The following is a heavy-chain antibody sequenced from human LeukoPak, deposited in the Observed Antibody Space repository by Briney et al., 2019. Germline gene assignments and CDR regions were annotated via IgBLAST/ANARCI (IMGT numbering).Heavy chain of an antibody. CDR1: GGSISSSNW. D-gene: IGHD4-11*01. CDR2: IYHSGST. J-gene: IGHJ4*02. Sequence: PSETLSLTCAVSGGSISSSNWWSWVRQPPGKGLEWIGEIYHSGSTNYNPSLKSRVTISVDKSKNQFSLKLSSVTAADTAVYYCARQKPSTFRQYGRGRPFDYWGQGTLVTVSS. CDR3: ARQKPSTFRQYGRGRPFDY. V-gene: IGHV4-4*02.